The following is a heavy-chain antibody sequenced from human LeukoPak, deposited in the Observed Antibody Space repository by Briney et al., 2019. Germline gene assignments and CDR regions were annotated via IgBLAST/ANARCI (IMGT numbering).Heavy chain of an antibody. D-gene: IGHD3-3*01. CDR2: IKSKPDGGTT. V-gene: IGHV3-15*01. CDR1: GFTFSNAW. CDR3: TTTFWSARLSSDY. Sequence: GGSLRLSCAASGFTFSNAWMSWVRQAPGKGLEWVGRIKSKPDGGTTDYAAPVKGRFTVLRDDSKNTLYLQMNSLKTEDTAVYYCTTTFWSARLSSDYWGQGTLVTVSS. J-gene: IGHJ4*02.